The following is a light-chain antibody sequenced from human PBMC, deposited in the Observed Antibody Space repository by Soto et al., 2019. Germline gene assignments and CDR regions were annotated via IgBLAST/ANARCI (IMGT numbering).Light chain of an antibody. CDR3: REYNTYSYS. V-gene: IGKV1-5*03. Sequence: DIQMTQSPSTLSASVGDRVTITCRTSQSIDTWLAWYQQKPGKAPKLLIFQASRLESGVPSRFSGSGSGTQFSLTISILQPDDFASYYCREYNTYSYSFGRGTKLEIK. CDR1: QSIDTW. J-gene: IGKJ2*01. CDR2: QAS.